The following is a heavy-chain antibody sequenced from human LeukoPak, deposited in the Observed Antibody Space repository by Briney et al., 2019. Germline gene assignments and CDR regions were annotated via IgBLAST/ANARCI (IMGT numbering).Heavy chain of an antibody. D-gene: IGHD3-10*01. J-gene: IGHJ4*02. V-gene: IGHV4-39*01. Sequence: SETLSLTCIVSGDSISNSNLYWGWIRQPPGKGLEWIGSIYYSGNTYYNASLKSRVSISVDTSKNQFSLRLTSVTAADTAVYYCARQAGSGLFILPGGQGKLVTVSS. CDR3: ARQAGSGLFILP. CDR1: GDSISNSNLY. CDR2: IYYSGNT.